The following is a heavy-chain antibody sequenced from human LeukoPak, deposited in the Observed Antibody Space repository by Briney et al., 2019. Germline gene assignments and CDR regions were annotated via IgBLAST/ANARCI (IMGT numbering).Heavy chain of an antibody. CDR3: ARDSGTTGEVKFDP. V-gene: IGHV4-4*07. CDR2: IYNGGII. Sequence: SSEALSLTCTVSGDSISRYYWSLIRQPAGKGLEWIGRIYNGGIITYNPSLKSRVTMSIDTSNNQFSLRLRFVTAADTAVYYCARDSGTTGEVKFDPWGQGTLVTVSS. D-gene: IGHD3-10*01. J-gene: IGHJ5*02. CDR1: GDSISRYY.